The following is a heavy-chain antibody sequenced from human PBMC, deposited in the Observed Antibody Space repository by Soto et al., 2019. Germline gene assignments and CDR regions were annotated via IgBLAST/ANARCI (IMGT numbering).Heavy chain of an antibody. CDR1: GYTFTGYY. J-gene: IGHJ4*02. V-gene: IGHV1-2*04. CDR2: INPNSGVT. Sequence: QVQLVQSGAEVKKPGASVKVSCKASGYTFTGYYMHWVRQAPGQGREWMGWINPNSGVTNYAQKFEGWVTMTRDTSISTAYMELSRLRSDDTAVYYCASGPVYYYGSGSGYFDYWGQGTLVTVSS. CDR3: ASGPVYYYGSGSGYFDY. D-gene: IGHD3-10*01.